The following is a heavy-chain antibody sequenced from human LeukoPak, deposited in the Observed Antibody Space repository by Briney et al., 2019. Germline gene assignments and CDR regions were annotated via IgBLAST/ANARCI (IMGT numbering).Heavy chain of an antibody. Sequence: SETLSLTCTVSGGSISSYYWSWIRQPPGKGLEWIGYIYYSGSTNYNPSLKSRVTISVDTSKNQFSLKLSSVTAADTAVYYCARGAGQLVRYYYYYYMDVWGKGTTVTVSS. V-gene: IGHV4-59*01. D-gene: IGHD6-6*01. J-gene: IGHJ6*03. CDR3: ARGAGQLVRYYYYYYMDV. CDR1: GGSISSYY. CDR2: IYYSGST.